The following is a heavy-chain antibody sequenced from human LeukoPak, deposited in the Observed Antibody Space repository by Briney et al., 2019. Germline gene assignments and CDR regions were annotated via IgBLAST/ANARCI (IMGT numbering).Heavy chain of an antibody. J-gene: IGHJ4*02. CDR3: ARSSSGVTIFGVVIPHFDY. CDR1: GGSISSYY. CDR2: IYYSGST. V-gene: IGHV4-59*01. Sequence: SETLSLTCTVSGGSISSYYWSWIRQPPGKGLEWIGYIYYSGSTNYNPSLKSRVTISVDTSKNQFSLKLSSVTAADTAVYYCARSSSGVTIFGVVIPHFDYWGQETLVTVSS. D-gene: IGHD3-3*01.